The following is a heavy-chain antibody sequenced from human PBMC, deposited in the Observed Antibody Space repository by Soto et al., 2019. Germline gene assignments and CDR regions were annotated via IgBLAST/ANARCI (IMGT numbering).Heavy chain of an antibody. Sequence: QVQLAQSGAEVKKPGASVKVSCKTSGYTFTNDDINWVRQAAGQGLEWIGWMSPNSGNTGYAQKFQGRVTLTRDTSISTAYMELSILRSEDTAVYYCARGMSDGFAEVSWGQGTLVTVSS. CDR2: MSPNSGNT. J-gene: IGHJ5*02. CDR1: GYTFTNDD. V-gene: IGHV1-8*02. CDR3: ARGMSDGFAEVS. D-gene: IGHD5-12*01.